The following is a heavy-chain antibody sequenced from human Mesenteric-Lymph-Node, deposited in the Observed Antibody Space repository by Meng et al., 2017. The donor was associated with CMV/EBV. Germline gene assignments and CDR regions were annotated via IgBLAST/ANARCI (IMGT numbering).Heavy chain of an antibody. CDR2: IVPLLGTV. CDR1: GGTFSSYA. Sequence: SGGTFSSYAISWVRQPPGHGLEWMGGIVPLLGTVNYAQKFQGRITITTDESTSTGYMELSSLRSEDTAVYYCARAHDSISNPYFDFWGQGTLVTVSS. CDR3: ARAHDSISNPYFDF. J-gene: IGHJ4*02. D-gene: IGHD3-3*02. V-gene: IGHV1-69*05.